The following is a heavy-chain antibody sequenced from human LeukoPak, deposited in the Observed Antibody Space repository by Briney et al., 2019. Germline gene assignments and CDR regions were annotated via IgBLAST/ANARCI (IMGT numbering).Heavy chain of an antibody. Sequence: GGSLRLSCAASGFTVSSNYMSWVRQAPGKGLEWVSVIYSGGSTYYAESVKGRFTISRDNSKNTLYLQMTSLRADDTAVYYCARGGGVRGYSGYDPDAFDIWGQGTMVTVSS. CDR3: ARGGGVRGYSGYDPDAFDI. CDR2: IYSGGST. CDR1: GFTVSSNY. J-gene: IGHJ3*02. V-gene: IGHV3-53*01. D-gene: IGHD5-12*01.